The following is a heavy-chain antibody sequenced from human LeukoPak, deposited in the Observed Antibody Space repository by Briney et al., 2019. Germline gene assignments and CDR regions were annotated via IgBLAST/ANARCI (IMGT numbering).Heavy chain of an antibody. Sequence: ASVKVSCKASGYTFTGYYMDWVRQAPGQGLEWMGWINPNSGGTNYAQKFQGRVTMTRDTSISTAYMELSRLRSDDTAVYYCARDRIFGVVIPLDYWGQGTLVTVSS. CDR3: ARDRIFGVVIPLDY. D-gene: IGHD3-3*01. J-gene: IGHJ4*02. CDR1: GYTFTGYY. CDR2: INPNSGGT. V-gene: IGHV1-2*02.